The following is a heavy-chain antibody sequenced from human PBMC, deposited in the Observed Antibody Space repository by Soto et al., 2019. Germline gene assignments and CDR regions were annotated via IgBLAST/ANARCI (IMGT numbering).Heavy chain of an antibody. V-gene: IGHV1-69*12. Sequence: QVQLVQSGAEVKKPGSSVKVSCKASGGTFSSYAISWVRQAPGQGLEWMGGISPIFGTANYAQKFQGRVTLTAEESTSTAYMELSSLRSEDTDVYYCARESRYCSGGSCYFTPSIDYWGQGTLVPVSS. J-gene: IGHJ4*02. CDR2: ISPIFGTA. D-gene: IGHD2-15*01. CDR3: ARESRYCSGGSCYFTPSIDY. CDR1: GGTFSSYA.